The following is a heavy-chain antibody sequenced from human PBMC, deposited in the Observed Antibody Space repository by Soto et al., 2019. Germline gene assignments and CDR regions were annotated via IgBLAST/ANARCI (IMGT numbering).Heavy chain of an antibody. J-gene: IGHJ4*02. D-gene: IGHD2-2*01. V-gene: IGHV1-18*01. CDR3: ARDGCSSTSCYIRKFDY. CDR2: ISAYNGKT. CDR1: GYTFTSYG. Sequence: QVQLVQSGAEVKKPGASVKVSCKASGYTFTSYGISWVRQAPGQGLEWMGWISAYNGKTNYAQKLQGRVTMTTKTSTSTAYMELRSLRSDDTAVYYCARDGCSSTSCYIRKFDYWGQGTLVTVSS.